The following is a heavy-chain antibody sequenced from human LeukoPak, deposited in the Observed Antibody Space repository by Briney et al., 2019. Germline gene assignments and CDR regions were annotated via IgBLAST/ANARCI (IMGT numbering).Heavy chain of an antibody. CDR3: ASLPDYGGNGLEDY. J-gene: IGHJ4*02. CDR1: GFTFSSYE. CDR2: ISSSGSTI. Sequence: GGSLRLSCAASGFTFSSYEMNWVRQAPGKGLEWVSYISSSGSTIYYADSVKGRFTISRDNAKNSLYLQMNSLRAEDTAVYYCASLPDYGGNGLEDYWGQGTLVTVSS. V-gene: IGHV3-48*03. D-gene: IGHD4-23*01.